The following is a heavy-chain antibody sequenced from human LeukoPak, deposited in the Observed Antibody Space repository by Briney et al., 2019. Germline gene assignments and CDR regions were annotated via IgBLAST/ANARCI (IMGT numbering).Heavy chain of an antibody. CDR2: ISYDGSNK. J-gene: IGHJ4*02. Sequence: GGSLRLSCAASGFTFSSYAMHWVRQAPGKGLEWVAVISYDGSNKYYADSVKGRFTISRDNSKNTLYLQMNSLRAEDTAVYYCARESWIQLWFIDYWGQGTLVTVSS. CDR3: ARESWIQLWFIDY. CDR1: GFTFSSYA. V-gene: IGHV3-30-3*01. D-gene: IGHD5-18*01.